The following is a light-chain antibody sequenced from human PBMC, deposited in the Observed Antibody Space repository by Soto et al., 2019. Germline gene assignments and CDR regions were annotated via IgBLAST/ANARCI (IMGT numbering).Light chain of an antibody. CDR1: SSNIGSNT. V-gene: IGLV1-44*01. CDR2: SNN. Sequence: QSVLTQPPSASGTPGQRVTISCSGSSSNIGSNTVNWYQQLPGMAPKLLIYSNNQRPSGVPDRFSGSKSGTSASLAISGLQSEDEADYYCAAWDDSLLFGGGTKLTVL. J-gene: IGLJ2*01. CDR3: AAWDDSLL.